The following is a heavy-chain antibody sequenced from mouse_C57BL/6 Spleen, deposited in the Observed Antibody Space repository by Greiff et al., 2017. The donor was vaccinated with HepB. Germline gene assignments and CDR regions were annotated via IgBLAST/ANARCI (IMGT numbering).Heavy chain of an antibody. Sequence: EVKVVESGGGLVKPGGSLKLSCAASGFTFSSYAMSWVRQTPEKRLEWVATISDGGSYTYYPDNVKGRFTISRDNAKNNLYLQMSHLKSEDTTMYYCARDEADGYYHYWGQGTTLTVSS. CDR3: ARDEADGYYHY. D-gene: IGHD2-3*01. CDR1: GFTFSSYA. CDR2: ISDGGSYT. V-gene: IGHV5-4*01. J-gene: IGHJ2*01.